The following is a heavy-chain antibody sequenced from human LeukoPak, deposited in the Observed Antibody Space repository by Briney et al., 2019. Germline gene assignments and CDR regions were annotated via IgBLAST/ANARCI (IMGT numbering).Heavy chain of an antibody. CDR1: GGSISSGDYF. CDR3: AREFDCSGGSCYRGWFDP. CDR2: IYYSGST. Sequence: TSQTLSLTCTVSGGSISSGDYFWSWIRQPPGKGLEWIGYIYYSGSTYYNPSLKSRVTISVDTSKNQFSLKLSSVTAADTAVYYCAREFDCSGGSCYRGWFDPWGQGTLVTVSS. J-gene: IGHJ5*02. V-gene: IGHV4-30-4*08. D-gene: IGHD2-15*01.